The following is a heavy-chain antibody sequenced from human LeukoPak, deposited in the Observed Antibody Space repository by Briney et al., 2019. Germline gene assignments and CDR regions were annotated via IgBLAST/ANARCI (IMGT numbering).Heavy chain of an antibody. CDR2: ISSSSSYI. CDR1: GFTFSSYS. CDR3: ARAGGFGELFEFDY. D-gene: IGHD3-10*01. Sequence: GGSLRLSCAASGFTFSSYSMNWVRQAPGKELEWVSSISSSSSYIYYADSVKGRFTISRDNAKNSLYLQMNSLRAEDTAVYYCARAGGFGELFEFDYWGQGTLVTVSS. J-gene: IGHJ4*02. V-gene: IGHV3-21*01.